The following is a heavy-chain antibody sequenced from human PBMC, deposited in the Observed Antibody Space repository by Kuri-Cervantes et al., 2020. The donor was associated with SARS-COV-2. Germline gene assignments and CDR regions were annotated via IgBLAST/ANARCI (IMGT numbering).Heavy chain of an antibody. J-gene: IGHJ4*02. V-gene: IGHV1-18*01. CDR3: ARGAMFANNAREDD. CDR2: ISAYNRNT. CDR1: GYTFTSYG. Sequence: ASVKVSCKASGYTFTSYGITWVRQAPGQGLEWMGWISAYNRNTHYAQKLQGRVTMTTDTSTSTAYMELRSLRSDDSAVYYCARGAMFANNAREDDWGQGTLVTVSS. D-gene: IGHD1/OR15-1a*01.